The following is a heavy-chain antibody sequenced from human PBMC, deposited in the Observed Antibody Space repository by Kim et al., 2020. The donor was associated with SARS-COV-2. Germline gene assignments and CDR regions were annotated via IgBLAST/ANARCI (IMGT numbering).Heavy chain of an antibody. D-gene: IGHD2-2*01. CDR2: INHSGST. CDR1: GGSFSGYY. CDR3: ARGSPNPGGTSSKSSFFDY. V-gene: IGHV4-34*01. J-gene: IGHJ4*02. Sequence: SETLSLTCAVYGGSFSGYYWSWIRQPPGKGLEWIGEINHSGSTNYNPSLKSRVTISVDTSKNQFSLKLSSVTAADTAVYYCARGSPNPGGTSSKSSFFDYWGQGTLVTVSS.